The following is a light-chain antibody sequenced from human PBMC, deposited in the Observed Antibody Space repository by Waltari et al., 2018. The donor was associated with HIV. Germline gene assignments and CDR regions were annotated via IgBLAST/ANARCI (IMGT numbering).Light chain of an antibody. V-gene: IGLV2-14*03. Sequence: SAVTQPASVSGLPGQSITISCTGDDNDFDVYNFVSWYQQHPGKLPRLILYDVDIRASCIPARFAGSRSGHTASLNISGLRAEDEADYYCALFTDDSTLLFGGGTKVTVL. CDR3: ALFTDDSTLL. CDR1: DNDFDVYNF. CDR2: DVD. J-gene: IGLJ2*01.